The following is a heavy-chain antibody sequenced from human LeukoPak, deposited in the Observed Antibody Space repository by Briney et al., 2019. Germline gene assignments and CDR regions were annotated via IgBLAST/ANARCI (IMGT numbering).Heavy chain of an antibody. CDR2: IYYSGST. J-gene: IGHJ3*02. V-gene: IGHV4-31*03. CDR1: GGSISSGGYY. Sequence: PSETLSLTCTVSGGSISSGGYYWSWIRQHPGKGLEWIGFIYYSGSTYYNPSLKSRVTISVDTSKNQFSLKLSSVTAADTAVYYCVRDMSGYTAIAFDIGGQGTMVTVSS. CDR3: VRDMSGYTAIAFDI. D-gene: IGHD5-18*01.